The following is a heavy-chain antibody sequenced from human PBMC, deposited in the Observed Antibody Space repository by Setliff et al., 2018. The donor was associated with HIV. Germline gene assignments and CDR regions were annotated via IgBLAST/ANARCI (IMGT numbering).Heavy chain of an antibody. CDR1: GGSISSHY. Sequence: SETLSLTCTVSGGSISSHYWSCIRQPPGKGLEWIGSIHYSGSTNYNPSLKSRVTISVDTSKNQFSLKLSSVTAADTAVYYCARDLGGGRSGYYYDRTIDYWGQGTLVTVSS. CDR3: ARDLGGGRSGYYYDRTIDY. CDR2: IHYSGST. D-gene: IGHD3-22*01. V-gene: IGHV4-59*11. J-gene: IGHJ4*02.